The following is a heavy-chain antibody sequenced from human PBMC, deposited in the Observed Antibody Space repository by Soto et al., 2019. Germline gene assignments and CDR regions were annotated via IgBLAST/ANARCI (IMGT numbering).Heavy chain of an antibody. CDR3: AGQYNLGYSWDF. J-gene: IGHJ4*01. CDR1: SGYISHTNW. V-gene: IGHV4-4*02. D-gene: IGHD2-15*01. Sequence: PSETLSLPCAGSSGYISHTNWLSWVRQPPGKGLEWIGEIFHSGSTNYNPSLKSRVTISVDKSRNQFSLNLYYVTAADTAVYFCAGQYNLGYSWDFWGRGTLVTVSS. CDR2: IFHSGST.